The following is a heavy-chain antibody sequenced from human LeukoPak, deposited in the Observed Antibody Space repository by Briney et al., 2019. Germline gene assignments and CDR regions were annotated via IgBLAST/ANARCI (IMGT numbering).Heavy chain of an antibody. Sequence: GGPLKLSCAASGFTFSGSAMHWVRQASGKGLEWVGRIRSKANSYATAYAASVKGRFTISRDDSKNTAYLQMNSLKTEDTAVYYCTRRVSGYDSIYDYWGQGTLVTVSS. J-gene: IGHJ4*02. CDR3: TRRVSGYDSIYDY. V-gene: IGHV3-73*01. CDR2: IRSKANSYAT. CDR1: GFTFSGSA. D-gene: IGHD5-12*01.